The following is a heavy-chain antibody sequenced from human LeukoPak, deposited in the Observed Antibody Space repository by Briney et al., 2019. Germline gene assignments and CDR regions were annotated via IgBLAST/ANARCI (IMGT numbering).Heavy chain of an antibody. J-gene: IGHJ4*01. V-gene: IGHV4-39*01. Sequence: SETLSLTCSVSGGSISSSNYYWDWVRQPPGKGLEWIGNIFYSGATHYNSSLRSRVSISIDTSKNQFSLKLTSATAADTAVYFCARHWFTGSYYPRYDVWGQGTLVTVSS. CDR2: IFYSGAT. CDR3: ARHWFTGSYYPRYDV. CDR1: GGSISSSNYY. D-gene: IGHD3-10*01.